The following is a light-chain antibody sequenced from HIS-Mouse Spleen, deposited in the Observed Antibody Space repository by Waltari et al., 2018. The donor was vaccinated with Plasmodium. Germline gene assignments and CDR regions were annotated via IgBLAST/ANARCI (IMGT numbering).Light chain of an antibody. V-gene: IGLV1-51*01. CDR1: RSNLGNNY. CDR3: GTWDSSLSAGGV. Sequence: QSVLTQPPSVSAAPGQQVPISCSGTRSNLGNNYVSWYQELPVTAPKHLIYHNNKRPSGIPDRCSCSKSGTSATLGITGLQTGDEADYYCGTWDSSLSAGGVFGGGTKLTVL. CDR2: HNN. J-gene: IGLJ2*01.